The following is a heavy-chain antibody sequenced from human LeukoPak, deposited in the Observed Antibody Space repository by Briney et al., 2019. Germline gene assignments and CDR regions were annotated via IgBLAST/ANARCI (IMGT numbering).Heavy chain of an antibody. D-gene: IGHD4-17*01. CDR1: GYTFTSYY. CDR2: INPNSGGT. V-gene: IGHV1-2*02. Sequence: ASVKVSCKASGYTFTSYYMHWVRQAPGQGLEWIGWINPNSGGTNYAQKFQGRVTMTRDTSISTAYMELSRLRSDDTAVYYCAREDGDYEGVWFDPWGQGTLVTVSS. J-gene: IGHJ5*02. CDR3: AREDGDYEGVWFDP.